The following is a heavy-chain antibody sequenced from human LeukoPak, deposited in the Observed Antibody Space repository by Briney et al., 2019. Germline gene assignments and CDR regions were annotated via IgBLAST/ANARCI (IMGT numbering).Heavy chain of an antibody. CDR1: GGSISSSSYY. J-gene: IGHJ4*02. D-gene: IGHD6-13*01. CDR2: IYYSGST. V-gene: IGHV4-39*07. Sequence: PSETLSLTCTVSGGSISSSSYYWGWIRQPPGKGLEWIGSIYYSGSTYYNPSLKSRVTISVDTSKNQFSLKLSSVTAADTAVYYCARVAAYKPIDYWGQGTLVTVSS. CDR3: ARVAAYKPIDY.